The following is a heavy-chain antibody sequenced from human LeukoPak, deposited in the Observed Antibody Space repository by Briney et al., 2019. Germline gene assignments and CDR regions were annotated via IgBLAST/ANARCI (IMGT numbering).Heavy chain of an antibody. D-gene: IGHD2-2*02. J-gene: IGHJ4*02. V-gene: IGHV3-23*01. CDR1: GFNFNNYA. Sequence: GGSLRLSCAAFGFNFNNYAMTWVRQAPGKGLEWVSGISGGSGNRDYGDSVKGRFTISRDNSKSTLYLQMSGLRAEDTAVYYCARGRGYCSGTSCYIDYWGQGTLVTVSS. CDR2: ISGGSGNR. CDR3: ARGRGYCSGTSCYIDY.